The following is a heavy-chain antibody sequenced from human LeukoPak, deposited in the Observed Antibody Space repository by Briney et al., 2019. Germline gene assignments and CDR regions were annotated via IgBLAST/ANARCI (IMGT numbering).Heavy chain of an antibody. J-gene: IGHJ3*02. V-gene: IGHV4-34*01. CDR2: INHSGST. D-gene: IGHD3-10*01. Sequence: PGGSLRLSCAASGFTFSSYAMSWVRQAPGKGLEWIGEINHSGSTNYNPSLKSRVTISVDTSKNQFSLKLSSVTAADTAVYYCARPRQRYGSGSYPRRGAFDIWGQGTMVTVSS. CDR3: ARPRQRYGSGSYPRRGAFDI. CDR1: GFTFSSYA.